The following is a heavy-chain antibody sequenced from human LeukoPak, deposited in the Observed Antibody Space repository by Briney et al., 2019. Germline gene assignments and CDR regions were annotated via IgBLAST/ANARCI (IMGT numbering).Heavy chain of an antibody. D-gene: IGHD5-18*01. J-gene: IGHJ4*02. V-gene: IGHV4-59*02. CDR3: ARGTAMVPFDY. CDR1: GGSVSSYY. Sequence: PSETLSLTCTVSGGSVSSYYWSRIRQPPGKGLEWIGYIYYSGSTNYNPSLKSRVTISVDTSKNQFSLKLSSVTAADTAVYYCARGTAMVPFDYWGQGTLVTVSS. CDR2: IYYSGST.